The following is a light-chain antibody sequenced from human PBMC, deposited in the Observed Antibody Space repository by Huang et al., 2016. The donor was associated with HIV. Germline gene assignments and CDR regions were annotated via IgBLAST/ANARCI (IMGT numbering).Light chain of an antibody. CDR1: QNINTN. CDR2: AAS. CDR3: QQYNDWPRS. Sequence: VMTQSPGTLSVAPGERATLSCRASQNINTNLAWFQQKHGQAPRLLIYAASTRTADVPARFSGSGSRTEFTLTISSLQSEDIAVYYCQQYNDWPRSFGQGTKVEIK. J-gene: IGKJ1*01. V-gene: IGKV3-15*01.